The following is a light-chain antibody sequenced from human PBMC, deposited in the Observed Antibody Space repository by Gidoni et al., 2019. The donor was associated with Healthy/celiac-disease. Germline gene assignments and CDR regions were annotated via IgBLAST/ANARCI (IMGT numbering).Light chain of an antibody. J-gene: IGLJ3*02. CDR1: SGSIASNY. Sequence: FMLTQPHYVSESPGKTVTISCTRSSGSIASNYVQWYQQRPGSAPTTVIYEDNQRPAGVPDRFSGSIDSSSNSASLTIAGLKTEDEADYYCQSYDSSNHWVLGGGTKLTVL. V-gene: IGLV6-57*04. CDR2: EDN. CDR3: QSYDSSNHWV.